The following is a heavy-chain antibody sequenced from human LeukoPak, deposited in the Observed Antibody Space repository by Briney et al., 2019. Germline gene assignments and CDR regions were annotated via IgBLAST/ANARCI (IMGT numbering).Heavy chain of an antibody. V-gene: IGHV3-21*01. CDR2: ITSSSIYI. J-gene: IGHJ6*04. Sequence: GGSLRLSCAASGFTLSRYNMIWVPQAPGKGREWGSSITSSSIYIYYADSVKGRFTISRDNAKNALYLQLNSLRTDDTAVYYCARRWFGDVWGNGTTVTVSS. CDR3: ARRWFGDV. CDR1: GFTLSRYN. D-gene: IGHD3-10*01.